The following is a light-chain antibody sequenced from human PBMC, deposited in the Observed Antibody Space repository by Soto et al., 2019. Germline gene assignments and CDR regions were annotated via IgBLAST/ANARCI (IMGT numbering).Light chain of an antibody. J-gene: IGKJ4*01. V-gene: IGKV3D-15*01. CDR2: GGS. Sequence: EVVLTQSPGTLSLSPGQRAPLSCRARQTVSGNYLAWYRQKPGQAPRLLIYGGSNRASGIPDRFSGGGSGTEFTLTISSLQSEDFAVYYCQQYNNAAITFGGGTKVDI. CDR1: QTVSGN. CDR3: QQYNNAAIT.